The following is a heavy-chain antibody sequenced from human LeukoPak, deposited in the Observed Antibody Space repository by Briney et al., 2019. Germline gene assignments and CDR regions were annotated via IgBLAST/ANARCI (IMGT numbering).Heavy chain of an antibody. CDR1: GFTFRSHA. Sequence: GESLRLSCVGSGFTFRSHAMSWVRQAPEKGLEFVSGIYENGGTTYYADSVKGRFSISRDNSKNTLYLQMDSLGGEDTAVYYCAKDFRIGYSAHFDYWGQGALVTVSS. D-gene: IGHD2-21*01. CDR2: IYENGGTT. J-gene: IGHJ4*02. CDR3: AKDFRIGYSAHFDY. V-gene: IGHV3-23*01.